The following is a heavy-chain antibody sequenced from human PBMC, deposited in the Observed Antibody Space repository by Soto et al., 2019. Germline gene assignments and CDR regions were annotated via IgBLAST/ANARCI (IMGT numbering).Heavy chain of an antibody. CDR2: IYHSGST. CDR1: GGSISSGGYS. D-gene: IGHD3-10*01. J-gene: IGHJ3*02. V-gene: IGHV4-30-2*01. CDR3: ARDRGTDAFDI. Sequence: TLSLTCAVSGGSISSGGYSWSWIRQPPGKGLEWIGYIYHSGSTYYNPSLKSRVTISVDRSKNQFSLKLSSVTAADTAVYYCARDRGTDAFDIWGQGTMVTVSS.